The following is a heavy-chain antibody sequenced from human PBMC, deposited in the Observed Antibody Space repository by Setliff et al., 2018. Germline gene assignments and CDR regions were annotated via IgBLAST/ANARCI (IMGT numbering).Heavy chain of an antibody. CDR1: GFTYKNDW. CDR3: AKPQVELRWGFES. V-gene: IGHV3-23*03. Sequence: GEPLKISCGASGFTYKNDWVSWVRQAPGKGLEWASTIYSGDRNTFYTDSVKGRFTIFRDGSKNTLYLQMTSLRAEDTAVYYCAKPQVELRWGFESWGQGTPVTVSS. CDR2: IYSGDRNT. D-gene: IGHD1-7*01. J-gene: IGHJ4*02.